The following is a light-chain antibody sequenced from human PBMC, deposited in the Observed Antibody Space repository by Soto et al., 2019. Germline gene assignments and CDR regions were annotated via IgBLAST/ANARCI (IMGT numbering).Light chain of an antibody. CDR3: QQYNNWPPT. CDR1: QSVGSN. V-gene: IGKV3-15*01. CDR2: GAS. J-gene: IGKJ1*01. Sequence: EVVMTQSPATLSVSPGERATLSCRASQSVGSNLAWYQQKPGQAPRLLIYGASTRATGIPARCSGSGSGTEFNLTISSLQSEDFEVYYCQQYNNWPPTFGQGTKVDIK.